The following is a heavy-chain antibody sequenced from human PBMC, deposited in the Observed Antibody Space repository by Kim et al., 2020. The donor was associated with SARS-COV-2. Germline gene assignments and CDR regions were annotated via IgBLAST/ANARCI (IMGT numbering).Heavy chain of an antibody. CDR3: ARDLGAAGTERDFGYYYYGMDV. Sequence: SETLSLTCTVSGGSISSYYWSWIRQPPGKGLEWIGYIYYSGSTNYNPSLKSRVTISVDTSKNQFSMKLSSVTAADTAVYYCARDLGAAGTERDFGYYYYGMDVWGQGTTVTVSS. J-gene: IGHJ6*02. CDR2: IYYSGST. CDR1: GGSISSYY. V-gene: IGHV4-59*13. D-gene: IGHD6-13*01.